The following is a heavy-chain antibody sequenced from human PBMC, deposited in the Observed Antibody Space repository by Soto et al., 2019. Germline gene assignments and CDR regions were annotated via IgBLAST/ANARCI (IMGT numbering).Heavy chain of an antibody. J-gene: IGHJ3*02. CDR3: AKATATGGGAFDI. D-gene: IGHD2-8*02. CDR2: ILVDGRT. Sequence: GWSLRDSCAASGFICSSYDMSWVRQAPGKGLEWVSTILVDGRTFYVDSVKGRFTISRDSSQNTVYLQMNSLTAGDTALYYCAKATATGGGAFDICGQGTMVTVCS. V-gene: IGHV3-23*01. CDR1: GFICSSYD.